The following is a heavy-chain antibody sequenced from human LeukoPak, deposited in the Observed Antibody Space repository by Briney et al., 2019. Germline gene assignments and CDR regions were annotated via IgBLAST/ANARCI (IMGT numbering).Heavy chain of an antibody. D-gene: IGHD6-13*01. J-gene: IGHJ3*02. V-gene: IGHV1-24*01. Sequence: ASVKVSCKVSGYTLTELSMHWVRQAPGKGLEWMGGFDPEDGETIYAQKFQGRVTMTRSTSISTAYMELGSLTSEDTAVYYCARPAASDAFDIWGQGTMVTVSS. CDR2: FDPEDGET. CDR3: ARPAASDAFDI. CDR1: GYTLTELS.